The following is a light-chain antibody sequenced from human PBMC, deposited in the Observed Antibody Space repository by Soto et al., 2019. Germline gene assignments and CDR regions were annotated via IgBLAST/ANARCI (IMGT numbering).Light chain of an antibody. J-gene: IGLJ1*01. CDR3: CSYAGSPYV. Sequence: QSALTQPRSVSGSPGQSVAISCTGTSSDVGAYDYVSWYQQHPGKAPKLMIYDVTKRPSGVPDRFSGSKSGNTASLTISGVQPEDESDYYCCSYAGSPYVFGTGTKLTVL. CDR1: SSDVGAYDY. CDR2: DVT. V-gene: IGLV2-11*01.